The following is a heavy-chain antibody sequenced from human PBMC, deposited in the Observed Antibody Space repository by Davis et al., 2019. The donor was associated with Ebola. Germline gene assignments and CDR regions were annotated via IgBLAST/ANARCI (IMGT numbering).Heavy chain of an antibody. CDR3: AGITVTKEWLFDY. CDR2: INHSGST. V-gene: IGHV4-34*01. D-gene: IGHD4-17*01. Sequence: GSLRLSCAVYGGSFSGYYWSWIRQPPGKGLEWIGEINHSGSTNYNPSLKSRVTISVDTSKNQFSLKLSSVTAADTAVYYCAGITVTKEWLFDYWGQGTLVTVSS. CDR1: GGSFSGYY. J-gene: IGHJ4*02.